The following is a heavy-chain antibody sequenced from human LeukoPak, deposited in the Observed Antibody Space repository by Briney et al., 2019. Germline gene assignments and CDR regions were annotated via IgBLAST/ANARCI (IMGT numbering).Heavy chain of an antibody. CDR3: ARGLAYYDILTGYPFDY. Sequence: SVKVSCKASGGTFSSYAISWVRQAPGQGLEWMGRIIPILGIANYAQKFLGRVTITADKSTSTAYMELSSLRSEDTAVYYCARGLAYYDILTGYPFDYWGQGTLVTVSS. D-gene: IGHD3-9*01. V-gene: IGHV1-69*04. CDR2: IIPILGIA. CDR1: GGTFSSYA. J-gene: IGHJ4*02.